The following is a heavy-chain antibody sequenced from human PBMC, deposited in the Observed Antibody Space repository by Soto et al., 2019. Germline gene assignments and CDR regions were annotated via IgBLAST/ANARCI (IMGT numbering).Heavy chain of an antibody. D-gene: IGHD2-21*02. V-gene: IGHV3-30*18. CDR2: ISYDGNDK. CDR3: VKDTGDWYFDY. CDR1: GFSFRTYG. J-gene: IGHJ4*02. Sequence: ALRLSCAASGFSFRTYGMHWVRQAPGKGLEWVADISYDGNDKYYADSVKGRFTISRDNSKNTLYLQMDSLRAEDTAVYSCVKDTGDWYFDYWGQGTLVTVSS.